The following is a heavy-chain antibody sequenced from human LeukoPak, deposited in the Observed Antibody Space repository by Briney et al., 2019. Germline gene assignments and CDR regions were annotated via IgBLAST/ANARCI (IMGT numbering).Heavy chain of an antibody. V-gene: IGHV1-2*02. CDR2: INPNSGGT. Sequence: ASVKVSCKASGYTFTGYYVHWVRQAPGQGLEWMGCINPNSGGTTYAQKLQGRVTMTRDTTISTAYMELSRLTSDDTAIYYCATYPRYSSSPPFDYWGQGTLVTVSS. CDR1: GYTFTGYY. D-gene: IGHD6-6*01. J-gene: IGHJ4*02. CDR3: ATYPRYSSSPPFDY.